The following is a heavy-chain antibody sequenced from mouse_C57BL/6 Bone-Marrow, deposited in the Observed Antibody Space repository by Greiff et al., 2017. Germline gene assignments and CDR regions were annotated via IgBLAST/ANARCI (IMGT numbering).Heavy chain of an antibody. CDR3: ARERNYGSSSWFAY. CDR2: IDPSDSYT. J-gene: IGHJ3*01. V-gene: IGHV1-69*01. Sequence: QVQLQQPGAELVMPGASVKLSCKASGYTFTSYWMHWVKQRPGQGLEWIGEIDPSDSYTNYNQKFKGKSTLTVDQSSSTAYMQLSSLTSEDSAVYYCARERNYGSSSWFAYWGQGTLVTVSA. D-gene: IGHD1-1*01. CDR1: GYTFTSYW.